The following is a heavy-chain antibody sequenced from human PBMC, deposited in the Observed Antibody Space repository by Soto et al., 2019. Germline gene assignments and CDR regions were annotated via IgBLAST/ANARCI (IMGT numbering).Heavy chain of an antibody. CDR2: VYPNSGGT. CDR1: GDTFSVYH. CDR3: AKDMQRGLDV. V-gene: IGHV1-2*02. Sequence: ASVKVSCKASGDTFSVYHLHWVRQAPGQGREWMGWVYPNSGGTRYAQRFEGRVTMTRDTSINTAYMELSSLTSDDTAVYYCAKDMQRGLDVWGEGTTVIVSS. J-gene: IGHJ6*01.